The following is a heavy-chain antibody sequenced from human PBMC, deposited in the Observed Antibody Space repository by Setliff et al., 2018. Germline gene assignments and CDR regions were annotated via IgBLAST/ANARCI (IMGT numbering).Heavy chain of an antibody. V-gene: IGHV3-30*01. CDR2: TSYDGINQ. Sequence: GGSLRLSCAASGFAFRTHPMHWVRQAPGKGLEWLAVTSYDGINQYYADSVQGRFTIFRDNSKNTLYLQMNSLRGEDTAVYYCARDSGQSRNYNFWSGQLDYWGQGTLVTVSS. CDR1: GFAFRTHP. CDR3: ARDSGQSRNYNFWSGQLDY. D-gene: IGHD3-3*01. J-gene: IGHJ4*02.